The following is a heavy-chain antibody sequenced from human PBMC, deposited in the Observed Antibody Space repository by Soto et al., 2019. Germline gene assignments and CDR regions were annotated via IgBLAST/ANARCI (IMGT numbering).Heavy chain of an antibody. J-gene: IGHJ5*01. V-gene: IGHV3-72*01. Sequence: EVQLVESGGGLVQPGGSLRLSCAASGFTFSDYYMDWVRQVPGKGLEWVGRTRNKANSYSTEYAPSVKGRFTISRHDLEDSMYLQMNSLKTEDTAVYYCARDTGGSYDSWGQGALVTVSS. CDR2: TRNKANSYST. CDR1: GFTFSDYY. CDR3: ARDTGGSYDS. D-gene: IGHD1-26*01.